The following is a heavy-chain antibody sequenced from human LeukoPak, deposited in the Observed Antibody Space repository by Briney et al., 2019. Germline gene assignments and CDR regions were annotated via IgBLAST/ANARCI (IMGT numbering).Heavy chain of an antibody. V-gene: IGHV3-23*01. D-gene: IGHD6-13*01. CDR2: ITRSGGGT. Sequence: GGSLRLSCAASGFTFSSYAMSWVRQAPGKGLEWVSTITRSGGGTYYADSVKGRFTISRDNSKNTLYLQMNSLRAEDTAVYSCAKCSDRSSCYFDHWGQGTLVTVSS. CDR3: AKCSDRSSCYFDH. J-gene: IGHJ4*02. CDR1: GFTFSSYA.